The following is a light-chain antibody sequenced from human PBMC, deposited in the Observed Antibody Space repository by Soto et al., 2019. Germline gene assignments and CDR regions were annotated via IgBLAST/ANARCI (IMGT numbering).Light chain of an antibody. Sequence: SYELTQPPSVSVAPGQTARITCGGNDIGDKGVHWYQQRAGQAPMLVVFEDSARPSGIPERFSGSNSGNTATLTISRVEAGDEADYYCQVWESSTDHWVFGGGTKLTVL. V-gene: IGLV3-21*02. CDR3: QVWESSTDHWV. J-gene: IGLJ3*02. CDR2: EDS. CDR1: DIGDKG.